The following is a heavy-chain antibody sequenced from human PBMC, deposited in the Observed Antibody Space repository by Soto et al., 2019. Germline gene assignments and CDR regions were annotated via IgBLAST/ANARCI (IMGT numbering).Heavy chain of an antibody. D-gene: IGHD2-15*01. Sequence: QVQLQQWGAGLLKPSETLSLTCAVYGGSFSGYYWSWIRQPPGKGLEWIGEINHSGSTNYNPSLKRRVTISVDTSKNQFSLKLSSVTAADTAVYYCARGPYCSGGSCYWYYYYYMDVWGKGTTVTVSS. V-gene: IGHV4-34*01. J-gene: IGHJ6*03. CDR3: ARGPYCSGGSCYWYYYYYMDV. CDR1: GGSFSGYY. CDR2: INHSGST.